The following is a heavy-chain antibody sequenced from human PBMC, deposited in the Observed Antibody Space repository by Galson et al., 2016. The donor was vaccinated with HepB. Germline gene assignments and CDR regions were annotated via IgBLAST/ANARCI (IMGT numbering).Heavy chain of an antibody. Sequence: SLRLSCAATGFTFSSCAMWWVRQAPGKGLEWVSTISDGGGTYYADSVKGRFTISRDHSKKTLYLQMDSLRAEDTAVYYCAMYMTAVGGVAFDYWGQGTLVTVSS. D-gene: IGHD4-23*01. CDR3: AMYMTAVGGVAFDY. CDR1: GFTFSSCA. J-gene: IGHJ4*02. V-gene: IGHV3-23*01. CDR2: ISDGGGT.